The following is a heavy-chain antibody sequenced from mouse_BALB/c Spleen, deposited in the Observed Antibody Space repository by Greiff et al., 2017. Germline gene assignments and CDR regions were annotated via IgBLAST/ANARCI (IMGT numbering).Heavy chain of an antibody. CDR2: ISNGGGST. D-gene: IGHD2-10*01. J-gene: IGHJ4*01. V-gene: IGHV5-12-2*01. CDR3: ARHRAYYGNYYYAMDY. CDR1: GFTFSSYT. Sequence: EVKLMESGGGLVQPGGSLKLSCAASGFTFSSYTMSWVRQTPEKRLEWVAYISNGGGSTYYPDTVKGRFTISRDNAKNTLYLQMSSLKSEDTAMYYCARHRAYYGNYYYAMDYWGQGTSVTVSS.